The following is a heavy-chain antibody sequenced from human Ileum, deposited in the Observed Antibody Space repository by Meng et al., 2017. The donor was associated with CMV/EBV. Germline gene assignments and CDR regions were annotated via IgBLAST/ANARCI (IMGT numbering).Heavy chain of an antibody. D-gene: IGHD3-16*01. J-gene: IGHJ4*02. CDR2: IYYSGST. CDR3: ARDKGGTIFDY. V-gene: IGHV4-59*01. CDR1: GGSISSYY. Sequence: VQLQESGPGLVKPSETPSLTCTVSGGSISSYYWSWIRQPPGKGLEWIGYIYYSGSTNYNPSLKSRVTISVDTSKNQFSLKLSSVTAADTAVYYCARDKGGTIFDYWGQGTLVTVSS.